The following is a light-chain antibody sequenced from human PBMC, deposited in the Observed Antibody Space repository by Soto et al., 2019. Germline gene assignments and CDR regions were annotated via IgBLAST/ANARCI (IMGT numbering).Light chain of an antibody. CDR1: QDVGKW. Sequence: EIPMTASPPSVSASVGDRVTITCRKSQDVGKWLAWYQQKPGKAPTLLMHGASSLQSGVPPRYSGIGYGTDFTLTISSLETEDCATYDGQQANSFPITFGQGTRLEIK. CDR3: QQANSFPIT. V-gene: IGKV1-12*01. CDR2: GAS. J-gene: IGKJ5*01.